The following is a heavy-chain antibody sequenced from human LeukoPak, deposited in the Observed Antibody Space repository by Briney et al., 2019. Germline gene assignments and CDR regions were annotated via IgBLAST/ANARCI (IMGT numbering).Heavy chain of an antibody. Sequence: GGSLRLSCAASGFTFDDYAMHWVRQAPGKGLEWVSGISWNSGSIGYADSVKGRFTISRDNAKNSLYLQMNSLRAEDTALYYCAKAHEGRYFDWLSTLGYFQHWGQGTLVTVSS. CDR3: AKAHEGRYFDWLSTLGYFQH. D-gene: IGHD3-9*01. V-gene: IGHV3-9*01. CDR1: GFTFDDYA. J-gene: IGHJ1*01. CDR2: ISWNSGSI.